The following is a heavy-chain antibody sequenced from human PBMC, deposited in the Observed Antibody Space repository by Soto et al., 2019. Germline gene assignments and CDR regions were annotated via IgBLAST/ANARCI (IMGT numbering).Heavy chain of an antibody. D-gene: IGHD3-22*01. CDR2: INWNGGST. CDR1: GFAFDDYG. CDR3: AREYYYDSSGYYPEYNWFDP. Sequence: GGSLRLSCAASGFAFDDYGMSWVRQAPGKGLEWVSGINWNGGSTGYADSVKGRFTISRDNSKNTLYLQMNSLRAEDTAVYYCAREYYYDSSGYYPEYNWFDPWGQGTLVTVSS. J-gene: IGHJ5*02. V-gene: IGHV3-20*04.